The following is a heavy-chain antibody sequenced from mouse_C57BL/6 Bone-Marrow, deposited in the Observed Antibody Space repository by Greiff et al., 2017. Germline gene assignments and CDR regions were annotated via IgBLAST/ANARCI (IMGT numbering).Heavy chain of an antibody. D-gene: IGHD2-3*01. CDR3: ARGGWLLGVDY. CDR1: GYTFTSYW. J-gene: IGHJ4*01. Sequence: VQLQQPGAELVRPGTSVKLSCKASGYTFTSYWMHWVKQRPGQGLEWIGVIDPSDSYTNYNQKFKGKATLTVDTSSSTAYMQLSRLTSEDSAVYYCARGGWLLGVDYWGQGTSVTVSS. V-gene: IGHV1-59*01. CDR2: IDPSDSYT.